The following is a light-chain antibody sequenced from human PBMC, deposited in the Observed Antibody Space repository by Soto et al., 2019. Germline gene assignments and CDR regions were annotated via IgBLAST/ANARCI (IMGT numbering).Light chain of an antibody. Sequence: EIQMNQSPSPLASSVGDQVTHNCRAGQGHKNYLTWYQQTPGKVPKLLVYAASTLQSGVPSRFSGSGSGTDFTLTISSLQPEDVATYYCQKYDDAPFTFGPGTQVDIK. CDR2: AAS. V-gene: IGKV1-27*01. J-gene: IGKJ3*01. CDR3: QKYDDAPFT. CDR1: QGHKNY.